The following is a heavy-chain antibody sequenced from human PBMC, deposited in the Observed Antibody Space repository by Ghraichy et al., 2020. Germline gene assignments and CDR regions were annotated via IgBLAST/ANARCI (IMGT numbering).Heavy chain of an antibody. V-gene: IGHV2-70*04. J-gene: IGHJ3*01. CDR2: IDWDEDK. D-gene: IGHD5-12*01. CDR1: GFSLTTWGMR. CDR3: ARMPVGINSGYGAFDV. Sequence: QTLSLTCTFSGFSLTTWGMRVSWIRQPPGKALEWLARIDWDEDKFYSTSLKTRLTISKDTSKNQVVLTMTNMDPVDTATYYCARMPVGINSGYGAFDVWGQGTMVTVSS.